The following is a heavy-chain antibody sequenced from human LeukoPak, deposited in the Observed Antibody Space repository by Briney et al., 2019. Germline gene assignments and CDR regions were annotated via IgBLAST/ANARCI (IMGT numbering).Heavy chain of an antibody. CDR3: ARGRSRPAVAVRGYYFDY. CDR2: MNPNSGNT. Sequence: GASVKVSFKASGYTFTSYDINWVRQATGQGLEWMGWMNPNSGNTGYAQEFQGRVTMTRNTSISTAYMELSSLRSEDTAVYYCARGRSRPAVAVRGYYFDYWGQGTLVTVSS. D-gene: IGHD6-19*01. V-gene: IGHV1-8*01. J-gene: IGHJ4*02. CDR1: GYTFTSYD.